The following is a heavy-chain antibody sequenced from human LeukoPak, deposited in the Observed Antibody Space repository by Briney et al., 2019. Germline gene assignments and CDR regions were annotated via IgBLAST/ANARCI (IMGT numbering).Heavy chain of an antibody. V-gene: IGHV3-23*01. CDR2: ISGSGGST. Sequence: GGSLRLSCAASGFTFSSYAMSWVRQAPGKGLEWVSAISGSGGSTYYADSVKGRFTISRDNSKNSLYLQMNSLRAEDTAVYYCARDRDYYDSGGYFFPLDYWGQGTLVTVSS. D-gene: IGHD3-22*01. CDR3: ARDRDYYDSGGYFFPLDY. J-gene: IGHJ4*02. CDR1: GFTFSSYA.